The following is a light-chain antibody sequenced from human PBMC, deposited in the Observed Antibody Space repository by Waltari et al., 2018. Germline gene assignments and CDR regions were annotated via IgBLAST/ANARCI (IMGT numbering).Light chain of an antibody. Sequence: ELCLTQFPATLSLSPGERATLSCRASQSVDSYLLWYPQRRGQTPRLVMYAVSRRATGIPARFRGSGSGIVFTLTISSLEPDDFAVYYCHQRSYSPITFGQGTRLEI. J-gene: IGKJ5*01. CDR2: AVS. CDR3: HQRSYSPIT. V-gene: IGKV3-11*01. CDR1: QSVDSY.